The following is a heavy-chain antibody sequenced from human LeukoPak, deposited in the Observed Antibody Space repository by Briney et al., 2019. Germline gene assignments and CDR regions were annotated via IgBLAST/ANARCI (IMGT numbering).Heavy chain of an antibody. J-gene: IGHJ3*02. D-gene: IGHD2-2*02. CDR1: GFTFSSYA. V-gene: IGHV3-23*01. CDR2: ISGSGGST. Sequence: GGSLGLSCAASGFTFSSYAMSWVRQAPGKGLEWVSAISGSGGSTYYADSVKGRFTISRDNSKYTLYLQMNSLRAEDTAVYYCARDRRARYCSSTSCYSAFDIWGQGTMVTVSS. CDR3: ARDRRARYCSSTSCYSAFDI.